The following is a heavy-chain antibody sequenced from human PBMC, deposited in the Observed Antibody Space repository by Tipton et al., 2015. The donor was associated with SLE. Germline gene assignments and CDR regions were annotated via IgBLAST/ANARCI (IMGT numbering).Heavy chain of an antibody. V-gene: IGHV3-74*01. CDR2: ISGDER. CDR3: ARDRMVRGVASDH. J-gene: IGHJ4*02. Sequence: SLRLSCAASGFSFTTYWMHWVRQAPGKGLAWVSRISGDERHYVDSVKGRFTFSRDNANDSVYLQMNSLRADDTGVYYCARDRMVRGVASDHWGQGTLVTVSS. D-gene: IGHD3-10*01. CDR1: GFSFTTYW.